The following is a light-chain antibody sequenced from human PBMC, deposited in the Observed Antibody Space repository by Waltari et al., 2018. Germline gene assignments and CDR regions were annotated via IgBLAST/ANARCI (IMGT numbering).Light chain of an antibody. CDR2: GVS. V-gene: IGKV1-39*01. CDR3: QQTYNNPYT. Sequence: DIQMTQSPSSQSASVGDTVTSTCRASQTISGYLNRYQQKPGKAPNLLISGVSSLESGVPSRFSGTSSGTDFTLTISSLPPEDFAVYYCQQTYNNPYTFGQGTKLEIK. J-gene: IGKJ2*01. CDR1: QTISGY.